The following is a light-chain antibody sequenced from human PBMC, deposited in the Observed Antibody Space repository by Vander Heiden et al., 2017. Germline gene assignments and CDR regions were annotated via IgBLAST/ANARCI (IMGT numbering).Light chain of an antibody. J-gene: IGLJ1*01. V-gene: IGLV1-44*01. CDR1: SSNIGSNT. CDR3: AAWDDSLNGSNYV. Sequence: PGQRVTISCSGSSSNIGSNTVNWYQQLPGTAPKLLIYSNNQRPSRVPDRFSGSKSGTSASLAISGLQSEDEADYYCAAWDDSLNGSNYVFGTGTKVTVL. CDR2: SNN.